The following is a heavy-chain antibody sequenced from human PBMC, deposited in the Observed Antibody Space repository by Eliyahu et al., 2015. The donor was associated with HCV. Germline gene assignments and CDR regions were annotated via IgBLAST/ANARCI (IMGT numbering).Heavy chain of an antibody. CDR2: IIPIFGTA. V-gene: IGHV1-69*01. CDR1: GXTFSSYA. D-gene: IGHD1-26*01. J-gene: IGHJ4*02. Sequence: QVQLVQSGAEVKKPGSXVKVSCKASGXTFSSYAISWVRQAPGQGLEWMGGIIPIFGTANYAQKFQGRVTITADESTSTAYMELSSLRSEDTAVYYCAREIVGATYFDYWGQGTLVTVSS. CDR3: AREIVGATYFDY.